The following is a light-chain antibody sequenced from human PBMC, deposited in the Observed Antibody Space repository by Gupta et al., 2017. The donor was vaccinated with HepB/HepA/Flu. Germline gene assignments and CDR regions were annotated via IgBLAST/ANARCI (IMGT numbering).Light chain of an antibody. CDR3: QQYGSSPLT. V-gene: IGKV3-20*01. Sequence: EIVLTQSPGTLSLSPGESATLSCRASQCVVSSYLAWYQQKPGQAPRLLIYGASTRATGIPDRFSGSGSGTDFTLTISRLEPEDFAVYYCQQYGSSPLTFGGGTKVEIK. J-gene: IGKJ4*01. CDR1: QCVVSSY. CDR2: GAS.